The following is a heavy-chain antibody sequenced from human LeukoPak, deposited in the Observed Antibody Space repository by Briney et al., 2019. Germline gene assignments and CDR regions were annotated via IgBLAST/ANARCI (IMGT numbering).Heavy chain of an antibody. J-gene: IGHJ3*02. CDR2: IDPSDSYT. D-gene: IGHD3-10*01. Sequence: GESLKISCKGSGYSFINYWIGWVRQMPGKGLEWMGRIDPSDSYTNYSPSFQGHVTISADKSISTAYLQWSSLKASDTAMYYCARAYYYGSGSYAFDIWGQGTMVTVSS. V-gene: IGHV5-10-1*01. CDR1: GYSFINYW. CDR3: ARAYYYGSGSYAFDI.